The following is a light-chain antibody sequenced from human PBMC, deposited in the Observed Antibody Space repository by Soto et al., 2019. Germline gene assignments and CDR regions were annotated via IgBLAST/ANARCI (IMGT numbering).Light chain of an antibody. CDR1: SSNIGAGYD. V-gene: IGLV1-40*01. J-gene: IGLJ3*02. CDR2: GNT. CDR3: QSFDNSPSAWV. Sequence: QSVLTQPPSVSGAPGQRVTISCTGTSSNIGAGYDVHWYQHLPGTVPKLLIFGNTNRPSGVPDRFSGSRSGISASLAITGLQVGDEADYYCQSFDNSPSAWVFGGGTKVTVL.